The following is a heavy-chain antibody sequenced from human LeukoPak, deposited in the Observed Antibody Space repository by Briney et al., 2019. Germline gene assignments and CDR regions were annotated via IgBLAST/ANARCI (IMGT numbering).Heavy chain of an antibody. CDR2: IYPGDSDT. CDR1: GYSFTSYW. V-gene: IGHV5-51*01. D-gene: IGHD3-10*01. CDR3: ARHYPPYYYGSGSPIKNWFDP. J-gene: IGHJ5*02. Sequence: GESLKISCKGSGYSFTSYWIGWVRQMPGKGLEWMGIIYPGDSDTRYSPSFQGQVTISADKSISTAYLQWSSLKASDTAMYYCARHYPPYYYGSGSPIKNWFDPWGQGTLVTVSS.